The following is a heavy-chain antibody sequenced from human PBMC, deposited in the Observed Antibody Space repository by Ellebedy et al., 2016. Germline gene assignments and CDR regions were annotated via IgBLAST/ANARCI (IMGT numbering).Heavy chain of an antibody. Sequence: GESLKISCEASGFIFSSYAMHWVRQAPGKGLEWVAVISYDGSNKYYADSVKGRFTISRDNSKTTLYLQMNSLRAEDTAVYYCARDLDSSSWYRTRPHFDAFDMWGQGTMVTASS. J-gene: IGHJ3*02. CDR1: GFIFSSYA. V-gene: IGHV3-30-3*01. CDR3: ARDLDSSSWYRTRPHFDAFDM. D-gene: IGHD6-13*01. CDR2: ISYDGSNK.